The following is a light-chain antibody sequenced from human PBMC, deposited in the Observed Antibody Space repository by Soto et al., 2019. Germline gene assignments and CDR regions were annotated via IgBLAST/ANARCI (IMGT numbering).Light chain of an antibody. CDR3: ATWDDSLNGLYV. J-gene: IGLJ1*01. CDR2: STN. V-gene: IGLV1-44*01. CDR1: TSNIGSKN. Sequence: QAVVTQPPSASGTPGQSVTISCSGSTSNIGSKNVSWYQQVPGAAPKLLIYSTNQWPSGVPDRFSGSKSGTSASLPVSGLQSEDEADYYCATWDDSLNGLYVFGPGTKLTVL.